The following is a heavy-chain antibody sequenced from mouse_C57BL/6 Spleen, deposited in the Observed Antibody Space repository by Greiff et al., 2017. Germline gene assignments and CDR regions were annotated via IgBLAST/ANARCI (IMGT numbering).Heavy chain of an antibody. J-gene: IGHJ3*01. CDR1: GSTFTSYW. CDR2: IDPSDSET. Sequence: QVQLQQPGAELVRPGSSVKLSCKASGSTFTSYWFHWLKQRPIQGLEWIGNIDPSDSETHYNQKFKDKATLTVDKSSSTAYMQLSRLTSEDAAVYWCARGNPGWFAYWGQGTLVTVSA. V-gene: IGHV1-52*01. D-gene: IGHD2-1*01. CDR3: ARGNPGWFAY.